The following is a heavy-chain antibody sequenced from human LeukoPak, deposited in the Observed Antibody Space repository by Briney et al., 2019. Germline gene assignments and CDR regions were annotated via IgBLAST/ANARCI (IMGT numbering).Heavy chain of an antibody. CDR3: ARLTYYYDSSGSFSYYFDY. J-gene: IGHJ4*02. V-gene: IGHV4-59*10. Sequence: KPSETLSLTCAVYGGSFSGYYWSWIRQPPGKGLEWIGRIYTSGSTNYNPSLKSRVTISVDTSKNQFSLKLSSVTAADTAVYYCARLTYYYDSSGSFSYYFDYWGQGTLVTVSS. CDR1: GGSFSGYY. D-gene: IGHD3-22*01. CDR2: IYTSGST.